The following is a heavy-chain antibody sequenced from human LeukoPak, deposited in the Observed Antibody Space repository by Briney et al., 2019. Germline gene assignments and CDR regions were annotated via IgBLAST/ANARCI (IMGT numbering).Heavy chain of an antibody. J-gene: IGHJ5*02. CDR1: GGTFSSYA. CDR2: IIPILGIA. Sequence: GASVKVFCKASGGTFSSYAISWVRQAPGQGLEWMGRIIPILGIANYAQKFQGRVTITADKSTSTAYMELSSLRSEDTAVYYCASIDENWFDPWGQGTLVTVSS. CDR3: ASIDENWFDP. D-gene: IGHD1-26*01. V-gene: IGHV1-69*04.